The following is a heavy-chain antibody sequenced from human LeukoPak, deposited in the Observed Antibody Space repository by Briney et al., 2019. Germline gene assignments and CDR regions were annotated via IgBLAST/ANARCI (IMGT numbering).Heavy chain of an antibody. CDR2: ISAYNGNT. D-gene: IGHD6-13*01. CDR1: GYTFTSYG. V-gene: IGHV1-18*01. J-gene: IGHJ5*02. Sequence: GASVKVSCKASGYTFTSYGISWVRQAPGQGLEWMGWISAYNGNTNYAQKLQGRVTMTTDTSTSTAYMELRSLRSDDTAVYYCARTTASAAGQWLFGPWGQGTLVTVSS. CDR3: ARTTASAAGQWLFGP.